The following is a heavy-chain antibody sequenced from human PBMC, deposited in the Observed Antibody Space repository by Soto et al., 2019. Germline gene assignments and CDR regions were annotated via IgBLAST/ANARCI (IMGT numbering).Heavy chain of an antibody. Sequence: EVQLVESGGDLVQPGGSLRLSCAASGFAFSGYWMSWVRQAPGKGLEGVANIKQDGSEKYYVDSGKGRFTISTGNAKNSLYVQMNSVRVEDTAVYYCARATSVDAYWGQGTLVTVSS. J-gene: IGHJ4*02. D-gene: IGHD5-12*01. CDR2: IKQDGSEK. CDR1: GFAFSGYW. V-gene: IGHV3-7*01. CDR3: ARATSVDAY.